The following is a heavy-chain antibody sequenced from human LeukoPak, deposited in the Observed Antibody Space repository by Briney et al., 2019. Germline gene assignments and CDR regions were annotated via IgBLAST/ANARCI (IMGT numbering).Heavy chain of an antibody. CDR1: GFTFSNSA. J-gene: IGHJ3*01. D-gene: IGHD4-23*01. V-gene: IGHV1-58*02. CDR3: AAEIYGGNTDCCTFDF. CDR2: IGVGGGNT. Sequence: SVKVSCKASGFTFSNSAIQWVRQARGQRLEWVGWIGVGGGNTNYAQRLQDRVTITRDMSTSTAYMELSSLRSEDTAVYYCAAEIYGGNTDCCTFDFWGPGTPVTVSS.